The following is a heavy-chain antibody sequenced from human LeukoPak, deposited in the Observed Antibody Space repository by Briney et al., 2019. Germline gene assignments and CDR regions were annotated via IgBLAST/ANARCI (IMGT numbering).Heavy chain of an antibody. CDR3: ARDINYYDSSGSHAFDI. V-gene: IGHV4-39*07. CDR2: VYDSGRI. CDR1: GGSISSSSYY. J-gene: IGHJ3*02. D-gene: IGHD3-22*01. Sequence: SETLSLTCTVSGGSISSSSYYWGWIRQPPGKGLEWIGSVYDSGRIYYNPSLKSRVTISVDTSKNQLSLKLSSVTAADTAVYYCARDINYYDSSGSHAFDIWGQGTMVTVSS.